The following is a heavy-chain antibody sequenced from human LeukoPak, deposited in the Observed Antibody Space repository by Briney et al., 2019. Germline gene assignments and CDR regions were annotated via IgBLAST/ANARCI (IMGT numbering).Heavy chain of an antibody. CDR2: IRYDGSNK. CDR1: GFTFSSYG. D-gene: IGHD6-19*01. CDR3: AKEDALAVAGLIYYYYYYMDV. V-gene: IGHV3-30*02. J-gene: IGHJ6*03. Sequence: PGGSLRLSCAASGFTFSSYGMHWVRQAPGKGLEWVAFIRYDGSNKYYADSVKGRFTISRDNSKNTLYLQMNSLRAEDTAVYYCAKEDALAVAGLIYYYYYYMDVWGKGTTVTISS.